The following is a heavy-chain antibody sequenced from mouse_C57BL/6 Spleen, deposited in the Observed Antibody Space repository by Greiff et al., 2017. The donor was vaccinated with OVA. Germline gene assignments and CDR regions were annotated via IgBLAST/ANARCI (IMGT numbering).Heavy chain of an antibody. CDR3: ARAGIYYGSSYDYFDY. V-gene: IGHV1-81*01. Sequence: QVQLQQSGAELARPGASVKLSCKASGYTFTSYGISWVKQRTGQGLEWIGEIYPRSGNTYYNEKFKGKATLTADKSSSTAYMELRSLTSEDSAVYCCARAGIYYGSSYDYFDYWGQGTTLTVSS. J-gene: IGHJ2*01. CDR2: IYPRSGNT. CDR1: GYTFTSYG. D-gene: IGHD1-1*01.